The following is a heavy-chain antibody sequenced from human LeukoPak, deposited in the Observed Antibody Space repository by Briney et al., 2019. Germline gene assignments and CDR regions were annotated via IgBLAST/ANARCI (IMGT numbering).Heavy chain of an antibody. V-gene: IGHV1-2*02. D-gene: IGHD4-17*01. CDR1: GYTSTGYY. CDR3: ARVKVDTVTTSKQHFYYSYYYIDV. Sequence: ASVKVSCKASGYTSTGYYMHWVRQAPGQGLEWMGWINPSSGDTNYAQKFQGRVTMTRDTSISTAYMELIRLRSDDTAVYYCARVKVDTVTTSKQHFYYSYYYIDVWDKGTTVTVSS. CDR2: INPSSGDT. J-gene: IGHJ6*03.